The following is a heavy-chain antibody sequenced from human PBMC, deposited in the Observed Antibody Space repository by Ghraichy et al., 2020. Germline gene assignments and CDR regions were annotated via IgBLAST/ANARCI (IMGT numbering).Heavy chain of an antibody. CDR2: IYYSGST. J-gene: IGHJ4*02. CDR1: GGSISSYY. V-gene: IGHV4-59*01. D-gene: IGHD3-22*01. Sequence: SETLSLTCTVSGGSISSYYWSWIRQPPGKGLEWIGNIYYSGSTNYKPSLKSRDTISVDTSKNQFSLKLSSVTAADTAVYYCARWAGDYYDSSGYYYFDYCGQGTLGTVSS. CDR3: ARWAGDYYDSSGYYYFDY.